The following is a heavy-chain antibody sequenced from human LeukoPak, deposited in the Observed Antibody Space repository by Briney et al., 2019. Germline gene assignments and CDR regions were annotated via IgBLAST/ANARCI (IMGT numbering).Heavy chain of an antibody. CDR2: MNPNSGNT. CDR1: GGTFSSYA. J-gene: IGHJ4*02. D-gene: IGHD5-24*01. CDR3: AREPDGYVVDALDY. Sequence: ASVKVSCKASGGTFSSYAISWVRQATGQGLEWMGWMNPNSGNTGYAQKFQGRVTMTRNTSISTAYMELSSLRSEDTAVYYCAREPDGYVVDALDYWGQGTLVTVSS. V-gene: IGHV1-8*02.